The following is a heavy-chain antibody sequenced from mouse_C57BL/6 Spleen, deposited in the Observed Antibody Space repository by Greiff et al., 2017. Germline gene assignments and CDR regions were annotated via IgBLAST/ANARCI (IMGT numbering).Heavy chain of an antibody. CDR1: GFSLTSYG. Sequence: QVQLQQSGPGLVQPSQSLSITCPVSGFSLTSYGVHWVRQSPGKGLEWLGVIWRGGSTDYNAAFMSRLRITKDNSKSQVFFKMNSLQADDTAIYYCAKIKGDYGSSYDWYFDVWGTGTTVTVSS. CDR3: AKIKGDYGSSYDWYFDV. CDR2: IWRGGST. D-gene: IGHD1-1*01. J-gene: IGHJ1*03. V-gene: IGHV2-5*01.